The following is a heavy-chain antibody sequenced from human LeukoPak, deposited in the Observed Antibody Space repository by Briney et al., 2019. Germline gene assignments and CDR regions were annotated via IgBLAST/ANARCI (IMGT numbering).Heavy chain of an antibody. CDR3: AKVQPLRYFDWLSPFDP. D-gene: IGHD3-9*01. Sequence: GGSLRLSCAASGFTFSSYGMHWVRQAPGKGLEWVAFIRYDGSNKYYADSVKGRFTISRDNSKNTLYLQMNSLRAEDTAVYYCAKVQPLRYFDWLSPFDPWGQGTLVTVSS. J-gene: IGHJ5*02. CDR2: IRYDGSNK. CDR1: GFTFSSYG. V-gene: IGHV3-30*02.